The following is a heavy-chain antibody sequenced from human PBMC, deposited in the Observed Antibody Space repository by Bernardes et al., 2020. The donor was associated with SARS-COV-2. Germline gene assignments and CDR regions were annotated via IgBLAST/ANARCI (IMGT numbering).Heavy chain of an antibody. CDR3: ARSAGMDV. J-gene: IGHJ6*02. Sequence: GGSLRLSCAGSGFDFSDYWMTWVRQAPGMGLEWVANIKRDGSETYYVDSVKGRFTISRDNAKNLVFLQMNILRAGDTAVFYCARSAGMDVWGQGTMVTVSS. V-gene: IGHV3-7*03. CDR1: GFDFSDYW. CDR2: IKRDGSET.